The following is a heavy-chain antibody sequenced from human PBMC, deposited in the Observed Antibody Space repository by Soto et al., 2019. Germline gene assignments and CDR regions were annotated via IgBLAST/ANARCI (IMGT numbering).Heavy chain of an antibody. CDR1: GFTFSSYG. CDR2: ISYDGSNK. D-gene: IGHD6-19*01. V-gene: IGHV3-30*18. J-gene: IGHJ3*02. CDR3: AKDLRVYSSGWYSAFDI. Sequence: GGSVRLSXAASGFTFSSYGMHWVRQAPGKGLEWVAVISYDGSNKYYADSVKGRFTISRDNSKNTLYLQMNSLRAEDTAVYYCAKDLRVYSSGWYSAFDIWGQGTMVTVSS.